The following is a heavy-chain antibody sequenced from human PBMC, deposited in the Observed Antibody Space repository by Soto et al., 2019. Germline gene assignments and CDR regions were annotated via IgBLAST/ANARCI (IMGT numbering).Heavy chain of an antibody. CDR1: GFILSDCA. D-gene: IGHD7-27*01. V-gene: IGHV3-48*01. Sequence: GGSLRLSCATSGFILSDCAMNWVRQAPGKGLEWVSYISSSSSVIDYADSVKGRFTVSRDNARNSLYLQMNSLRTEDTAVYYCARDLSWGSNWYYYMDVWGKGTTVTVS. J-gene: IGHJ6*03. CDR2: ISSSSSVI. CDR3: ARDLSWGSNWYYYMDV.